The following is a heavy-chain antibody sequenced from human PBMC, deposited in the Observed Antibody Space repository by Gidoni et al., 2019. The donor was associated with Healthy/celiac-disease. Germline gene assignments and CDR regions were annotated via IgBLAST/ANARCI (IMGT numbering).Heavy chain of an antibody. J-gene: IGHJ4*02. D-gene: IGHD2-2*01. CDR3: AKDISRQGMPTFDY. Sequence: VQTVESPRSLLQRGQSQRLPWAAAGLTFDDYAMHWVRQAPGKGLEWVSGISWNSGSIGYADSVKGRFTISRDNAKNSLYLQMNSLRAEDTALYYCAKDISRQGMPTFDYWGQGTLVTVSS. CDR1: GLTFDDYA. V-gene: IGHV3-9*01. CDR2: ISWNSGSI.